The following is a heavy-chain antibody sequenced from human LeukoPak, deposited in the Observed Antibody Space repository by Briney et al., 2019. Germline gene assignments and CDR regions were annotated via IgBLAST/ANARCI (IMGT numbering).Heavy chain of an antibody. D-gene: IGHD1-26*01. CDR2: INPSGGRP. V-gene: IGHV1-46*01. J-gene: IGHJ4*02. CDR3: ARGLGSDSYYGY. CDR1: GYTFTGYY. Sequence: ASVKVSCKASGYTFTGYYIHWVRPAPGQGLEWVGIINPSGGRPTYAQKVQGRITVTRDTSTSTVYMELSSLRSEDTAVYFCARGLGSDSYYGYWGQGTLVTVSS.